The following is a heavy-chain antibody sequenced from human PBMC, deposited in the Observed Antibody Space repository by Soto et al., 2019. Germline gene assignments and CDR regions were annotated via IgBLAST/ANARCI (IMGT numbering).Heavy chain of an antibody. CDR2: IHRTVST. J-gene: IGHJ5*01. V-gene: IGHV4-59*01. CDR1: RGSIRSYY. D-gene: IGHD3-10*01. CDR3: ARESAGSGKNNWLGR. Sequence: SEALSVTCSVSRGSIRSYYWSWVRQPPGKGLEWIGFIHRTVSTKYNPSLESRVTISVDTSQNQLSLRLSSVNAADTAVYSCARESAGSGKNNWLGRWGLAIQVIVS.